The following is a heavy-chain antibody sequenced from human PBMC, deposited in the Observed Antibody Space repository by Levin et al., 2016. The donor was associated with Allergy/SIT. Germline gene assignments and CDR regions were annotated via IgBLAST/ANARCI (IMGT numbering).Heavy chain of an antibody. CDR2: ISSSGSTI. Sequence: GGSLRLSCAASGFTFSDYYMSWIRQAPGKGLEWVSYISSSGSTIYYADSVKGRFTISRDNSKNTLYLQMDSLRAEDTAVYYCAKGRGYCSGGSCYEEYWGQGTLVTVSS. V-gene: IGHV3-11*01. J-gene: IGHJ4*02. D-gene: IGHD2-15*01. CDR1: GFTFSDYY. CDR3: AKGRGYCSGGSCYEEY.